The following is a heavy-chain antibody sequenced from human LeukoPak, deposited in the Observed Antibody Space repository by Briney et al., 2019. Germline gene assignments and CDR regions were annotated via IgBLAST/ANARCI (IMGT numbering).Heavy chain of an antibody. V-gene: IGHV3-30*18. Sequence: GVSLRRSCAASGFTFSSYGMHWVRQAPGKGLEWVAVISYDGSNKYYADSVKGRFTISRDNSKNTLYLQMNSLRAEDTAVYYCAKGHSSGFSAFDIWGQGTMVTVFS. CDR2: ISYDGSNK. CDR3: AKGHSSGFSAFDI. J-gene: IGHJ3*02. CDR1: GFTFSSYG. D-gene: IGHD3-22*01.